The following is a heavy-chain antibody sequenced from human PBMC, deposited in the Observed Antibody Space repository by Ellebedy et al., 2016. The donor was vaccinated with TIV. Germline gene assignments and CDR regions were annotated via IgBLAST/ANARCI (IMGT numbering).Heavy chain of an antibody. CDR1: GGSISRYY. CDR2: IYYSGST. Sequence: MPSETLSLTCTVSGGSISRYYWSWIRQSPGKGLEWIGYIYYSGSTNYNPSLKSRVTISVDTSRNQFSLKLSSVTAADTAVYYCARVAYCGGDCRAFDYWGQGTLVTVSS. J-gene: IGHJ4*02. V-gene: IGHV4-59*01. D-gene: IGHD2-21*02. CDR3: ARVAYCGGDCRAFDY.